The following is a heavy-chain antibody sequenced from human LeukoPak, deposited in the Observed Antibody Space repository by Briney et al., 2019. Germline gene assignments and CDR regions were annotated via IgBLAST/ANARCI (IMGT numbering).Heavy chain of an antibody. CDR1: GFTFSIYA. CDR3: AKGAYCGGDCYSYFEY. Sequence: GGSLRLSCAASGFTFSIYAMMWVRQAPGKGLEWVSTISGSGDGTSYAGSVKGRFTISRDNSKNTLYLEVNSLRAEDTDVYYCAKGAYCGGDCYSYFEYWGQGTLVTVSS. J-gene: IGHJ4*02. CDR2: ISGSGDGT. D-gene: IGHD2-21*02. V-gene: IGHV3-23*01.